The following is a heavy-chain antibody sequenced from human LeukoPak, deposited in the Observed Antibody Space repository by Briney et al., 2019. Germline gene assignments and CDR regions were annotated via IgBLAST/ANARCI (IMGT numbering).Heavy chain of an antibody. V-gene: IGHV1-8*01. J-gene: IGHJ4*02. CDR1: GYTFTSYD. CDR2: MNPNSGNT. Sequence: ASVKVSCKASGYTFTSYDINWMRQATGQGLEWMGWMNPNSGNTGYAQKFQGRVTMTRNISISTAYMELSSLRSEDTAVYYCARGWASGSYRKSGFDYWGQGTLVTVSS. D-gene: IGHD3-10*01. CDR3: ARGWASGSYRKSGFDY.